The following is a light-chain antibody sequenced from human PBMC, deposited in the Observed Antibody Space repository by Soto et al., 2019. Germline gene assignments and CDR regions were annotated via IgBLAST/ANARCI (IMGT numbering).Light chain of an antibody. CDR2: DAS. J-gene: IGKJ5*01. CDR1: QGISNH. V-gene: IGKV1-17*03. CDR3: LHHHNFPLT. Sequence: DIQMTQSPSAMSASVVDKVTITCRASQGISNHLVWFRQKPGQVPKRLIYDASVLQPEASSRFSGSGSGTDFTLTISSLQPEDVATYYCLHHHNFPLTFGQGTRLEAK.